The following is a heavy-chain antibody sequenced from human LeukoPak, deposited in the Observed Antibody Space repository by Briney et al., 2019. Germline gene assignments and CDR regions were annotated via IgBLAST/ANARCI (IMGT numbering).Heavy chain of an antibody. J-gene: IGHJ5*02. CDR1: GYTFTSYY. V-gene: IGHV1-46*01. D-gene: IGHD6-13*01. CDR2: INPSGGST. CDR3: AREDTPAAVKRGWFDP. Sequence: GASVKVSCKASGYTFTSYYMHWVRQAPGQGLKWMGIINPSGGSTSYAQKFQGRVTMTRDTSTSTVYMELSSLRSEDTAVYYCAREDTPAAVKRGWFDPWGQGTLVTVSS.